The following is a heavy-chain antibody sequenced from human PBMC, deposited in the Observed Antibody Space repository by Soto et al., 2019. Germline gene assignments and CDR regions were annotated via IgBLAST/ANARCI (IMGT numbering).Heavy chain of an antibody. J-gene: IGHJ6*03. Sequence: GGSLRLSCAASGFTFSNAWMSWVRQAPGKGLEWVGRIKSKTDGGTTDYAAPVKGRFTISRDDSKNTLYLQMNSLKTEDTAVYYCTTAGITGTTAYYYYMDVWGKGTTVTVSS. D-gene: IGHD1-7*01. CDR2: IKSKTDGGTT. CDR1: GFTFSNAW. V-gene: IGHV3-15*01. CDR3: TTAGITGTTAYYYYMDV.